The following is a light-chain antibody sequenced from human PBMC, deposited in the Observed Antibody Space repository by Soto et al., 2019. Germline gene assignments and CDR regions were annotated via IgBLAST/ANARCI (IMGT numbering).Light chain of an antibody. CDR2: SNS. J-gene: IGLJ3*02. CDR3: ASWDDSLNGWV. Sequence: QAVVTQPPSASGTPGQRVIISCSGSSSNIGSNPVNWYQQLPGTAPKLLIYSNSQRPSGVPDRFSGSKSGTSASLAISGLQSEDEADYYCASWDDSLNGWVFGGGTK. CDR1: SSNIGSNP. V-gene: IGLV1-44*01.